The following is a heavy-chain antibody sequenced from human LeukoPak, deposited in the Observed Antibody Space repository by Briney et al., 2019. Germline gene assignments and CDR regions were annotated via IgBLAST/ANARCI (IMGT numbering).Heavy chain of an antibody. CDR2: VIHVLGVV. CDR1: GGTFSTSS. Sequence: SVKVSCKASGGTFSTSSISWVRQAPGQGLEWMGRVIHVLGVVNYAQKFQGRVTITADISTSTAYMELNSLRYEDTAVYYCAEDREMATGGFDIWGQGTMVTVYS. V-gene: IGHV1-69*04. D-gene: IGHD5-24*01. J-gene: IGHJ3*02. CDR3: AEDREMATGGFDI.